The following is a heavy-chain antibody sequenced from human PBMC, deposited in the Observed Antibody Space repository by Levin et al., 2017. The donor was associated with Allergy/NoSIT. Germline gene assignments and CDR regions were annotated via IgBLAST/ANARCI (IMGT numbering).Heavy chain of an antibody. V-gene: IGHV3-21*01. CDR1: GFTFSRYS. D-gene: IGHD1-26*01. CDR3: LKGGMGATADDTYDV. CDR2: IGSSGTHI. Sequence: KTGGSLRLSCAASGFTFSRYSMNWVRQAPGKGLEWVSSIGSSGTHIFYADSLKGRFTISRDNAKNSLFLQMNSLTAGDTAVYYCLKGGMGATADDTYDVWGQGTMVTVSS. J-gene: IGHJ3*01.